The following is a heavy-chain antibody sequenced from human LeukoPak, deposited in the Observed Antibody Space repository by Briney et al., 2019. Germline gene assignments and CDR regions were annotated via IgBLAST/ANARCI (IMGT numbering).Heavy chain of an antibody. J-gene: IGHJ2*01. Sequence: SETLSLTCTVSGGSISSYYWSWIRQPPGKGLEWIGYIYYSGSTNYNPSLKSRVTISVDTSKNQFSLKLSSVTAADTAVHYCASNSGDYSSSWYSNWYFDLWGRGTLVTVSS. V-gene: IGHV4-59*01. CDR1: GGSISSYY. D-gene: IGHD6-13*01. CDR3: ASNSGDYSSSWYSNWYFDL. CDR2: IYYSGST.